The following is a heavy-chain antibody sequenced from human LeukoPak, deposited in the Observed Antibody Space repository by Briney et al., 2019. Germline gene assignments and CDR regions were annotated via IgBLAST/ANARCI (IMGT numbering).Heavy chain of an antibody. J-gene: IGHJ6*03. CDR1: GFTFSIYT. V-gene: IGHV3-30*04. D-gene: IGHD1-14*01. CDR2: MSYDGSKR. Sequence: GGSLRLSCAASGFTFSIYTMHWVRQAPGKGLDWVALMSYDGSKRYYADSVKGRFTISRDTSKDTLYLQMNSPRVDDTAVYYCAGEVVTTWMDVWGKGTTVTVSS. CDR3: AGEVVTTWMDV.